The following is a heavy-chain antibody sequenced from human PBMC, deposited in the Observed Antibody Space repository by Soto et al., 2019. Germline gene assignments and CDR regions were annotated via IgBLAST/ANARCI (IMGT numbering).Heavy chain of an antibody. CDR1: GFTFSSYA. J-gene: IGHJ6*02. Sequence: EVQLLESGGGLVQPGGSLRLSCAASGFTFSSYAMSWVRQAPGKGLEWVPAISGSGGSTYYADSVKGRFTISRDNSKNTLYLHMNSLRAEDTAVYYCAKDSPRFGELFGKKEDGMDVWGQGTTVTVSS. D-gene: IGHD3-10*01. CDR3: AKDSPRFGELFGKKEDGMDV. CDR2: ISGSGGST. V-gene: IGHV3-23*01.